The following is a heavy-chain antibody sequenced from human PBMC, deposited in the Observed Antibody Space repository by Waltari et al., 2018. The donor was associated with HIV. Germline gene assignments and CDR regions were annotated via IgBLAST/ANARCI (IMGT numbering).Heavy chain of an antibody. V-gene: IGHV1-8*01. J-gene: IGHJ4*02. CDR3: ARSRPGAVFGDN. CDR2: MSPSSGKT. D-gene: IGHD3-3*01. CDR1: VYDFSNFD. Sequence: PLVQSVAEVKQPAASVKVSCRTYVYDFSNFDSNWVRQAPGQGFEWMGWMSPSSGKTGYAQKFQGRVSMTRDTSIDTAYMQLSRLTSRDTAVYYCARSRPGAVFGDNWGQGTLVVVSS.